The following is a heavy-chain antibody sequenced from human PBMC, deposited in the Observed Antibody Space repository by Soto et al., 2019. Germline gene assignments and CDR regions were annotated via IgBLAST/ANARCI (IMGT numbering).Heavy chain of an antibody. D-gene: IGHD2-2*02. J-gene: IGHJ5*02. CDR1: GGSISSGGYY. CDR2: IYYSGST. V-gene: IGHV4-31*03. CDR3: ARALSAAIGHWFDP. Sequence: SETLSLTCTVSGGSISSGGYYWSWIRQHPGKGLEWIGYIYYSGSTYYNPSLKSRVTISVDTSKNQFSLKLSSVTAADTAVYYCARALSAAIGHWFDPWGQGTLVTVSS.